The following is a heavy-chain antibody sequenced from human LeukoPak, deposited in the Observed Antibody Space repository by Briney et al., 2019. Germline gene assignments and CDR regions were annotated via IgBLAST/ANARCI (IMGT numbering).Heavy chain of an antibody. Sequence: SETLSLTCTVSGGSVSSGSYYWSWIRQPPGKGLEWIGYISYSGNTNYNPSLKSRVTISVDTSKNQFSLRLSSVTAADTAVYYCARSRDGYNYVIPYWGQGTLVTASS. V-gene: IGHV4-61*01. D-gene: IGHD5-24*01. J-gene: IGHJ4*02. CDR2: ISYSGNT. CDR1: GGSVSSGSYY. CDR3: ARSRDGYNYVIPY.